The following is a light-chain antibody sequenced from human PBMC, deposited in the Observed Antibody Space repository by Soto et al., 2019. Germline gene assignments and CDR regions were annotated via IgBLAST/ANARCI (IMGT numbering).Light chain of an antibody. CDR1: QNVNSD. CDR3: QQYNKWPPLYT. V-gene: IGKV3-15*01. Sequence: EIVMTQSPVILSVSPGERATLSCRASQNVNSDLAWYQQKPGQAPRILIHGASTRATDIPARISGSGSGTDFTLTISSLQSEDFAVYYCQQYNKWPPLYTFGQGTKLEIK. J-gene: IGKJ2*01. CDR2: GAS.